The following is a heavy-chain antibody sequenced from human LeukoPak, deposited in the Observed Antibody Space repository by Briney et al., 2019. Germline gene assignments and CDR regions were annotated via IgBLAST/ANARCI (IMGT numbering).Heavy chain of an antibody. J-gene: IGHJ3*02. CDR1: GFTFSDYY. D-gene: IGHD3-22*01. CDR2: ISGSGSTT. V-gene: IGHV3-11*01. CDR3: ARVRYDSSGYYYGARYAFDI. Sequence: AGGSLRLSCXASGFTFSDYYMSWIRQAPGKGLEGVSYISGSGSTTYYADSVKGRFTISRDNAKNSLYLQMNSLRAEDTAVYFCARVRYDSSGYYYGARYAFDIWGQGTMXTVXS.